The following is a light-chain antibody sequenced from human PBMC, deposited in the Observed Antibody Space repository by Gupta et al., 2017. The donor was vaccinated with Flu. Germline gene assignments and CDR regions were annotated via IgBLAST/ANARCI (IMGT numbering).Light chain of an antibody. CDR2: NNN. CDR3: AAWDDSLGGHMV. Sequence: QSVLTQPPSASGTPGQWVTISCSGGSSNIGTNTVNWYQHLPGTAPKLLIFNNNRRPSGVPDRFSGSKSGISASLAISGLQSEDEADYYCAAWDDSLGGHMVFGGGTKVTVL. V-gene: IGLV1-44*01. CDR1: SSNIGTNT. J-gene: IGLJ2*01.